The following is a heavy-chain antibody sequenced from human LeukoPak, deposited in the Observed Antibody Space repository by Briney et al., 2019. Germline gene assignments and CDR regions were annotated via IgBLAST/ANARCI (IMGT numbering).Heavy chain of an antibody. Sequence: PGGSLRLSCAASGFSYSSYAIHWLRQAPGKGLEWVTFMSSGGGNQHHADHEKGRFTIHRDNSKNALYLQMNSLRAEDTAVYHCARGHASGSWLIDYWGLGTLVTVSS. CDR1: GFSYSSYA. CDR3: ARGHASGSWLIDY. CDR2: MSSGGGNQ. V-gene: IGHV3-30*01. J-gene: IGHJ4*02. D-gene: IGHD3-10*01.